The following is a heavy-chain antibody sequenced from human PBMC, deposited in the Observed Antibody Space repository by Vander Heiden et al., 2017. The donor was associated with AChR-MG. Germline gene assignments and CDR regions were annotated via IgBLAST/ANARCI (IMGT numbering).Heavy chain of an antibody. CDR2: IKQDGSEK. Sequence: EVQLVESGGGLVQPGGSLRLSWPASVFPFVSYWMSWVRQAPGKGLEWVANIKQDGSEKYYVDSVKGRFTISRDNAKNSLYLQMNSLRAEDTAVYYCARAVVRGVHYYYGMDVWGQGTTVTVSS. CDR1: VFPFVSYW. CDR3: ARAVVRGVHYYYGMDV. D-gene: IGHD3-10*01. V-gene: IGHV3-7*01. J-gene: IGHJ6*02.